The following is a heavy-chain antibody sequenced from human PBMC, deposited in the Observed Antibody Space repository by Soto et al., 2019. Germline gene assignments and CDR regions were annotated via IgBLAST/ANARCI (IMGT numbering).Heavy chain of an antibody. V-gene: IGHV3-74*01. Sequence: EVQLVESGGGLVQPGESLRLSCAASGFTFSYYWMHWVRQAPGKGLVWVSRIHSDGSSTTYADSVKGRFTISRDNARNTVCLQMTSLRVEETAVYYCGRGDRGAFDIWGQGTVVTVSS. CDR2: IHSDGSST. J-gene: IGHJ3*02. CDR1: GFTFSYYW. D-gene: IGHD1-26*01. CDR3: GRGDRGAFDI.